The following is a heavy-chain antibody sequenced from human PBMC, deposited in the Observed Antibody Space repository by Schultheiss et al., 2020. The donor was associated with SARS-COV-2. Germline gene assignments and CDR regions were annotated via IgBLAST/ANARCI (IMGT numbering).Heavy chain of an antibody. Sequence: ASVKVSCKASGCTFSKDVLWVRQAPGQRLEWMGIINPSGGSTSYAQKFQGRVTMTRDTSTSTVYMELSSLRSEDTAVYYCAAYSGSHYWGQGTLVTVSS. CDR3: AAYSGSHY. J-gene: IGHJ4*02. CDR1: GCTFSKD. CDR2: INPSGGST. V-gene: IGHV1-46*01. D-gene: IGHD1-26*01.